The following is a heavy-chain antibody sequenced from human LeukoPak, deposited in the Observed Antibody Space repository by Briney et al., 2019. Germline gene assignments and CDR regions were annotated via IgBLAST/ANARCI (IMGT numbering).Heavy chain of an antibody. CDR2: ISGSGGST. J-gene: IGHJ4*02. CDR1: GFTFSSYW. Sequence: TGGSLRLSCAASGFTFSSYWMHWVRQAPGKGLEWVSAISGSGGSTYYADSVKGRFTISRDNSKNTLYLQMNSLRAEDTAVYYCAKGYCSSTSCSGAAGYWGQGTLVTVSS. CDR3: AKGYCSSTSCSGAAGY. D-gene: IGHD2-2*01. V-gene: IGHV3-23*01.